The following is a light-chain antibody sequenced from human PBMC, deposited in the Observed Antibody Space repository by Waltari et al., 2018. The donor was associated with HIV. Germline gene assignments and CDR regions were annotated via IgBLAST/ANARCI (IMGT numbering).Light chain of an antibody. Sequence: EIVLTQSPATLSLSPGERATLSCRASQSVSSHLGWYQQKRGQAPRLLIYGTSNRATGIPARFSGSGSGTDFTLTISSLQAEDVALYYCQQYYDTPTFGPGTKVEIK. CDR2: GTS. V-gene: IGKV3-11*01. J-gene: IGKJ3*01. CDR3: QQYYDTPT. CDR1: QSVSSH.